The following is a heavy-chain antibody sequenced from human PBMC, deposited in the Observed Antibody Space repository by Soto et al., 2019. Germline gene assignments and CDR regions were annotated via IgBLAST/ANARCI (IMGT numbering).Heavy chain of an antibody. CDR2: ISSSSSYI. CDR1: GFTFSSYS. J-gene: IGHJ4*02. Sequence: GGSLRLSCAASGFTFSSYSMNWVRQAPWKGLEWVSSISSSSSYIYYADSVKGRFTISRDNAKNSLYLQMNSLRAGDTAVYYCARVRYCSGGSCPYYFDYWGQGTLVTVST. D-gene: IGHD2-15*01. CDR3: ARVRYCSGGSCPYYFDY. V-gene: IGHV3-21*01.